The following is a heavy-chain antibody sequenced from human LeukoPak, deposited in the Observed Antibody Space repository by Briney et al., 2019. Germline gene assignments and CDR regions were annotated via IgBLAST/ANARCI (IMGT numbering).Heavy chain of an antibody. V-gene: IGHV3-23*01. CDR2: ISGSGSDA. D-gene: IGHD3-22*01. J-gene: IGHJ4*02. CDR1: GFTFSSCA. CDR3: AGRLSYPSDSSSFYYPFDY. Sequence: GGSLRLSCAASGFTFSSCAMSWVRQAPGKGLEWVSIISGSGSDAYADSVKGRFTISRDNPKNTLYLQMNSLRAEDTAVYFCAGRLSYPSDSSSFYYPFDYWGQGTLVTVSS.